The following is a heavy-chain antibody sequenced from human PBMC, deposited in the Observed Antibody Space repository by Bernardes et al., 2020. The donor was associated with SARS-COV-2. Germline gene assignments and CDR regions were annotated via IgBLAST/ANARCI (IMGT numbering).Heavy chain of an antibody. CDR2: IYPADPHV. D-gene: IGHD2-2*02. Sequence: GESLKISCKVSGDNFVRYWIGWVRQMPGKGLEWMGLIYPADPHVRYSPSFEGQVTISADTSVNTAYIYWNNLKASDTAIYYCARQACLSPSCYIGDGFDIWGQGTMVTVAS. J-gene: IGHJ3*02. CDR3: ARQACLSPSCYIGDGFDI. V-gene: IGHV5-51*01. CDR1: GDNFVRYW.